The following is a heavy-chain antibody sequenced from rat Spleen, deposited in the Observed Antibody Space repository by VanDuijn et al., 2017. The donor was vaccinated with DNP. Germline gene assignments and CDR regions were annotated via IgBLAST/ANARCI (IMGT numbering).Heavy chain of an antibody. Sequence: EVQLVESGGGLVQPGGSLKLSCAASGFTFSDSYMAWVRQAPTKGLEWVASINYDGDKTFYRDSVKGRFTISRDNTKTSQYLQMDSLGSGDTATYYCATHGTYYGYNKWFADWGQGTLVTVSS. V-gene: IGHV5-20*01. CDR2: INYDGDKT. D-gene: IGHD1-9*01. CDR1: GFTFSDSY. J-gene: IGHJ3*01. CDR3: ATHGTYYGYNKWFAD.